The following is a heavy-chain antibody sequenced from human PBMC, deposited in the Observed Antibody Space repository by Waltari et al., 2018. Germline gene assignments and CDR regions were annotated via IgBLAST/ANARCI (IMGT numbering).Heavy chain of an antibody. Sequence: QVQLQQWGAGLLKPSETLSLTCAVYGGSFSGYYWSWIRQPPAKGLEWIGEINHSGSTNYNPSLKRLVTISVDTSKNQFSLKLSSVTAADTAVYYCATGGSIAAAGTGPGWFDPWGQGTLVTVSS. CDR3: ATGGSIAAAGTGPGWFDP. J-gene: IGHJ5*02. CDR1: GGSFSGYY. V-gene: IGHV4-34*01. CDR2: INHSGST. D-gene: IGHD6-13*01.